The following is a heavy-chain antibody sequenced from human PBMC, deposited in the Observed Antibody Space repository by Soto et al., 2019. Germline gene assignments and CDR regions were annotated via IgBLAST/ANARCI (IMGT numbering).Heavy chain of an antibody. CDR3: ASQYSGYDSFYYYGMDV. CDR2: IIPIFGTA. V-gene: IGHV1-69*13. D-gene: IGHD5-12*01. CDR1: GGTFSSYA. J-gene: IGHJ6*02. Sequence: ASVKVSCKASGGTFSSYAISWVRQAPGQGLEWMGGIIPIFGTANYAQKFQGRVTITADESTSTAYMELSSLRSEDTAVYYCASQYSGYDSFYYYGMDVWGQGTTVTVSS.